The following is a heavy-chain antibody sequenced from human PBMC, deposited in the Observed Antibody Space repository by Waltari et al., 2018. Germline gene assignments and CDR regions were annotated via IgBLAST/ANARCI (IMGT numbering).Heavy chain of an antibody. CDR2: IYHSGST. Sequence: QVQLQESGPGLVKPSETLSLTCAVSCSSISSGYYWGWIRPPPGKGLEWIGGIYHSGSTYYNPSLKSRVTISVDTSKNQFSLKLSSVTAADTAVYYCARLEFQLVGRAGAFDIWGQGTMVTVSS. V-gene: IGHV4-38-2*01. CDR3: ARLEFQLVGRAGAFDI. J-gene: IGHJ3*02. D-gene: IGHD2-2*01. CDR1: CSSISSGYY.